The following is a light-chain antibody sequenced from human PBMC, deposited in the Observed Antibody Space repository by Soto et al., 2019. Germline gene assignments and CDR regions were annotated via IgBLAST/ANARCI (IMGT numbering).Light chain of an antibody. Sequence: SYELTQPPSVSVSPGQTARITCSGDALPKQYTSWYQQKAGLAPSLVIYKDIERPSGIPERFSASASGTTVTLTVSGVQAEDEAVYYCQSLDSGGTFWVFGGGTKLTVL. CDR2: KDI. CDR1: ALPKQY. CDR3: QSLDSGGTFWV. V-gene: IGLV3-25*02. J-gene: IGLJ3*02.